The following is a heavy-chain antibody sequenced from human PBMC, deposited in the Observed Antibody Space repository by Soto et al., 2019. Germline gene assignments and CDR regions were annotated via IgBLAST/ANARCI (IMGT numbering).Heavy chain of an antibody. J-gene: IGHJ6*02. CDR2: INTDGSTT. D-gene: IGHD2-21*01. Sequence: EVQLVESGGGLVQPGGSLRLSCAASEFTFNNYWMHWVRQVPGKGLEWVSRINTDGSTTNYADSVMGRFTISRDNADNTVYLQMNSLRAEDTAVYSCARAIDLKYGLDVWGQGATVTVSS. CDR3: ARAIDLKYGLDV. V-gene: IGHV3-74*01. CDR1: EFTFNNYW.